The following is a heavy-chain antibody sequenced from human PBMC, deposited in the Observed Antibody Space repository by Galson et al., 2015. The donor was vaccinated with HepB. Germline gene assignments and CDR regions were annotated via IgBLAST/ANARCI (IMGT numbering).Heavy chain of an antibody. V-gene: IGHV2-5*01. CDR1: GFALNTYGVG. Sequence: PALVKPTQTLTLTCTFSGFALNTYGVGVGWIRQPPGKALEWIALIYWKDDKRYSPSLKSRLTIAKDTSKNQVVLTMTNMDPVDTATYYCAHRHYGDYLDYWGQGTLVTVSS. CDR3: AHRHYGDYLDY. D-gene: IGHD4-17*01. J-gene: IGHJ4*02. CDR2: IYWKDDK.